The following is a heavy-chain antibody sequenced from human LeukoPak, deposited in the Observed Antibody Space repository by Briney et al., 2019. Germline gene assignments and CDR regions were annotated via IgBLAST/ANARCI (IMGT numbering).Heavy chain of an antibody. J-gene: IGHJ6*02. CDR3: ARQVLREMATITRQGGFGMDV. V-gene: IGHV5-51*01. D-gene: IGHD5-24*01. CDR1: GYSFTSYW. Sequence: GESLQISCKGSGYSFTSYWIGWVRQLPGKGLEWMGIIYPGDSDTRYSPSFQGQVTISADKSISTAYLQWSSLKASDTAMYYCARQVLREMATITRQGGFGMDVWGQGTTVTVSS. CDR2: IYPGDSDT.